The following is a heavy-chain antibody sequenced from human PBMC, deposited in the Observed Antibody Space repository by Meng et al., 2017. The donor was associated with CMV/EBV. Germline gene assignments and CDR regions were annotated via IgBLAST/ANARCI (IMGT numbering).Heavy chain of an antibody. CDR2: ISAYNGNT. Sequence: APVKVSCKASGYTFTSYGISWVRQAPGQGLEWMGWISAYNGNTNYAQKLQGRVTMTTDTSTSTAYMELRSLRSDDTAVYYCARDTTGTVYYYYGMDVWGQGTTVTVSS. J-gene: IGHJ6*02. D-gene: IGHD1-1*01. CDR1: GYTFTSYG. CDR3: ARDTTGTVYYYYGMDV. V-gene: IGHV1-18*01.